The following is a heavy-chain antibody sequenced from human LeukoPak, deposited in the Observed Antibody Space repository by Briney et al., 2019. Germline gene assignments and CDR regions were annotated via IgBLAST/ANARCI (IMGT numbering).Heavy chain of an antibody. CDR3: ARGVPKTSYYYYYMDV. CDR1: GFTLSNYS. D-gene: IGHD4-11*01. CDR2: ISGSGFTI. Sequence: GGSLRLSCAVSGFTLSNYSMSWVRQAPGKGLEWISYISGSGFTIHYADSVKGRFTISRDNAKNSLYLQMNSLRAEDTAVYYCARGVPKTSYYYYYMDVWGKGTTVTVSS. J-gene: IGHJ6*03. V-gene: IGHV3-48*01.